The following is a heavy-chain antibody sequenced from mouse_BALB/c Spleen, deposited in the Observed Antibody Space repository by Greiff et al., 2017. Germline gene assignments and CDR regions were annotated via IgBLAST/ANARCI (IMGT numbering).Heavy chain of an antibody. D-gene: IGHD1-1*02. Sequence: VMLVESGAELVRPGVSVKISCKGSGYTFTDYAMHWVKQSHAKSQEWSGVISTYYGGASYNQKFKGKTTMTVDKSSSPAYMELARLTSEDSAIYYCARGGSWAYFDYWGQGTTLTVSS. CDR1: GYTFTDYA. V-gene: IGHV1S137*01. CDR2: ISTYYGGA. J-gene: IGHJ2*01. CDR3: ARGGSWAYFDY.